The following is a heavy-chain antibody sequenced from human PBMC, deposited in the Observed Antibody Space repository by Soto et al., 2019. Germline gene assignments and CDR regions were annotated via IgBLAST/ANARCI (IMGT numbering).Heavy chain of an antibody. V-gene: IGHV4-59*11. J-gene: IGHJ4*02. D-gene: IGHD3-16*01. Sequence: SVTMSVTTTVAGRNISPHYWSWIRQPPGKGLEWIGYVYYSGPTTYNPSLKSRVSISVDTSKNQFSLRLSSVTAADTALYFCARDRYYGGADYWGQGTLVTVSS. CDR3: ARDRYYGGADY. CDR1: GRNISPHY. CDR2: VYYSGPT.